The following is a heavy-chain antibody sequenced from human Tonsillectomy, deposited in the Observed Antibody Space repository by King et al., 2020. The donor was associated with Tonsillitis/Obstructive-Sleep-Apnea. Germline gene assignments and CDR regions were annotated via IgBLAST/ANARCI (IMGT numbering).Heavy chain of an antibody. V-gene: IGHV4-34*01. J-gene: IGHJ6*03. CDR2: INHSGST. D-gene: IGHD2-15*01. Sequence: VQLQQWGAGLLKPSETLSLTCAVYGGSFSGYYWSWIRQPPGKGLEWIGEINHSGSTNYNPSLKSRVTISVDKSKNQFSLKLSSVTAADTAVYYCARLMVAYYYYYMDVWGKGTTVTVSS. CDR1: GGSFSGYY. CDR3: ARLMVAYYYYYMDV.